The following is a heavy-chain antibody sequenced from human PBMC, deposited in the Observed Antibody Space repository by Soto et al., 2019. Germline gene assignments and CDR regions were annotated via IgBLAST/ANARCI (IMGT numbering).Heavy chain of an antibody. CDR1: GYTFTSYV. V-gene: IGHV1-8*01. J-gene: IGHJ4*02. D-gene: IGHD4-4*01. Sequence: ASVKVSCKASGYTFTSYVINWVRQTTGQGLEWMGWMNPNSGNTGYAQKFQGRVTMTRNTSISTAYMELSSLRSEDTAVYYWARCYSGNSRIFMWGQGTLVTVSS. CDR2: MNPNSGNT. CDR3: ARCYSGNSRIFM.